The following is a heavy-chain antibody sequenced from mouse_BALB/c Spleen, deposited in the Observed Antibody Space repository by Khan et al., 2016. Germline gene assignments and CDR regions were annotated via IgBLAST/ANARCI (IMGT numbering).Heavy chain of an antibody. Sequence: EVELVESGGGLVQPGGSLKLSCAASGFTFSSYGMSWVRQTPDKRLELVATINSDGGSTSCPDSVKGRFTISRDNAKNTLYLQMSSLKSEDTAMYDCARRRYDGYYYAMDYWGQGTSVTVSS. CDR1: GFTFSSYG. J-gene: IGHJ4*01. CDR2: INSDGGST. CDR3: ARRRYDGYYYAMDY. D-gene: IGHD2-14*01. V-gene: IGHV5-6-3*01.